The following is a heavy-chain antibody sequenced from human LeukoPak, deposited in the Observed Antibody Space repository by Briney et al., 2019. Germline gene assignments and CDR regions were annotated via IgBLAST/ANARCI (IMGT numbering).Heavy chain of an antibody. CDR2: MNPNSGNT. Sequence: ASVKVSCTASGYTLTSYDIHWVRQTTGQGLEWMGWMNPNSGNTGYAQKFQGRVTMTRNTSINTAYMEVSSLRSEDTAVYYCARRNLLDGYNLNYWGQGTVVTVSS. CDR3: ARRNLLDGYNLNY. J-gene: IGHJ4*02. CDR1: GYTLTSYD. V-gene: IGHV1-8*01. D-gene: IGHD5-24*01.